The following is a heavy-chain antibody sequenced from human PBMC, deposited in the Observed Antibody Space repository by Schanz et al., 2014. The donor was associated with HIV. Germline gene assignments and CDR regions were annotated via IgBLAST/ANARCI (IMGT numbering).Heavy chain of an antibody. CDR2: INHSGST. CDR3: AKLILFDNHDFWSGYPD. Sequence: QVQLQQWGAGLLKPSETLSLTCAVYGGSFSGYFWAWIRQPPGKGLEWIGEINHSGSTNYNPSLKSRVTISGDTSKNHFSLELTSVTAADTAVYYCAKLILFDNHDFWSGYPDWGQGTLVTVSS. J-gene: IGHJ4*02. CDR1: GGSFSGYF. D-gene: IGHD3-3*01. V-gene: IGHV4-34*01.